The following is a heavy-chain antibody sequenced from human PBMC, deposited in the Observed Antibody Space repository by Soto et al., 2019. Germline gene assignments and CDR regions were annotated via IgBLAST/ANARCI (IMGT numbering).Heavy chain of an antibody. CDR1: GVSLNTADTG. Sequence: QVQLQESGSGLVKPSQSLSLTCTVSGVSLNTADTGWSWIRQSPGKGLEFIGYYHSGGSTYYDASFRSRVIISADTANSQFSLKLSSVTVADTDVYLCVRSRQMESGNDYGLDVWGQGTTVTVSS. V-gene: IGHV4-30-4*01. CDR2: YHSGGST. CDR3: VRSRQMESGNDYGLDV. D-gene: IGHD1-1*01. J-gene: IGHJ6*02.